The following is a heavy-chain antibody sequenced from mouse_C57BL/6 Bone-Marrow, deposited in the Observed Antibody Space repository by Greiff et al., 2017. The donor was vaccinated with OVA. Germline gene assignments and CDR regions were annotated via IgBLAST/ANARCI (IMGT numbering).Heavy chain of an antibody. D-gene: IGHD1-1*01. CDR2: IDPSDSYT. CDR3: ARVADDY. CDR1: GYTFTSYW. J-gene: IGHJ2*01. V-gene: IGHV1-59*01. Sequence: VQLQQPGAELVRPGTSVKLSCKASGYTFTSYWMHWVKQRPGQGLEWIGVIDPSDSYTNYNQKFKGKATLTVDTSSSTAYMQLSSLTSEDSAVYYCARVADDYWGQGTTLTVSS.